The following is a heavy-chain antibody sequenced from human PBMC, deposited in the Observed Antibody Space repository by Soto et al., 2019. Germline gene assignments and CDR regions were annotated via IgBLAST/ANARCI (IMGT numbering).Heavy chain of an antibody. V-gene: IGHV3-30*18. CDR1: GFTFSSYG. CDR2: ISYDGSNK. CDR3: AKGSWTKQTNYYFDY. Sequence: PGGSLRLSCAASGFTFSSYGMHWVRQVPGKGLEWVAVISYDGSNKYYADSVKGRFTISRDNSKNTLYLQMNSLRAEDTAVYYCAKGSWTKQTNYYFDYWGQGTLVTVSS. D-gene: IGHD6-13*01. J-gene: IGHJ4*02.